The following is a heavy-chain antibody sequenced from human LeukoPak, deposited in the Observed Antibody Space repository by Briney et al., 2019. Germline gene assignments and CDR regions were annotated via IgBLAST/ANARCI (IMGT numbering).Heavy chain of an antibody. CDR2: VSPSHTTR. V-gene: IGHV1-18*01. Sequence: ASVKVSCKASGYTFRQYSISWVRQAPGKGLEWMGWVSPSHTTRVYAQEFQGRVTMTADTNTNTVSMELRSLRSDDTAVYFCTRDYILPLETDNGDGFAIWGQGTVVTVSS. D-gene: IGHD3-3*02. CDR3: TRDYILPLETDNGDGFAI. J-gene: IGHJ3*02. CDR1: GYTFRQYS.